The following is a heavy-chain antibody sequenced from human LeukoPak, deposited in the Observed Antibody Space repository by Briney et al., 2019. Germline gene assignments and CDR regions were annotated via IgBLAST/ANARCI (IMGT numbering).Heavy chain of an antibody. CDR3: ARWGGVVVAATFVEGAFDI. V-gene: IGHV4-4*07. D-gene: IGHD2-15*01. CDR1: GGSISSYY. J-gene: IGHJ3*02. CDR2: IYTSGST. Sequence: SETLSLTCTVSGGSISSYYWSWIRQPAGKGLEWIGRIYTSGSTNYNPSLKSRVTMSVDTSKNQFSLKLSSVTAADTAVYYCARWGGVVVAATFVEGAFDIWGQGTMVTVSS.